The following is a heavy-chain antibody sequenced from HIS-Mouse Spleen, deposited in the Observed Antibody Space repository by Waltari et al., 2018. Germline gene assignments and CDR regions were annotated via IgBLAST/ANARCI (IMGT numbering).Heavy chain of an antibody. CDR2: INPSGGRT. CDR3: ARDRSYCSSTSCYLAY. J-gene: IGHJ4*02. V-gene: IGHV1-46*01. D-gene: IGHD2-2*01. CDR1: GYTFTSYY. Sequence: QVQLVQSGAEVKKPGASVKVSCKASGYTFTSYYMHWVRQAPGQGLEWMGIINPSGGRTSYEQKFQGRVTMTRDTSTSTVYMELSSLRSEDTAVYYCARDRSYCSSTSCYLAYWGQGTLVTVSS.